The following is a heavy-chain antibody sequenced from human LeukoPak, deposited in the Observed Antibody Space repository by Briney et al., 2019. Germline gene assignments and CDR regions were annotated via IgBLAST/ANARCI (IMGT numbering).Heavy chain of an antibody. Sequence: GWSVPVSCAACVWTFDDYAMHLVGQAPGKGREGVGGISWYSGSIGYADSVKGRLTIPRDSAQNYLYLQMNGLSAEDRAVYYFSKDATEYSSCYFDPRRQAALLTV. CDR2: ISWYSGSI. D-gene: IGHD6-6*01. CDR3: SKDATEYSSCYFDP. J-gene: IGHJ5*02. V-gene: IGHV3-9*01. CDR1: VWTFDDYA.